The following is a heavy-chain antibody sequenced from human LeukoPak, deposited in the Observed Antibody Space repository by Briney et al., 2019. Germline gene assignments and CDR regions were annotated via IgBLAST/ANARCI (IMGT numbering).Heavy chain of an antibody. CDR1: GYTFTSYY. V-gene: IGHV1-46*01. CDR2: INPSGGST. D-gene: IGHD5-18*01. Sequence: GASVKVSCKASGYTFTSYYMHWVRQAPGQGLEWMGIINPSGGSTSYAQKFQGRVTMTRDTSTSTVCMELSSLRSEDTAVYYCARDADTAMGVQESNYFDYWGQGTLVTVSS. CDR3: ARDADTAMGVQESNYFDY. J-gene: IGHJ4*02.